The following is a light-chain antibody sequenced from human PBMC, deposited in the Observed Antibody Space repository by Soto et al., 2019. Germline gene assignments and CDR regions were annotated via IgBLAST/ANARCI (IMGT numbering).Light chain of an antibody. CDR2: DAS. Sequence: GDTVTISCRASESLIGWLAWYQQRPGSAPKLLIYDASSLEGGVPSRFTGYGSGTEFSLTIASLQPDDFGTYYCQQYKSYPWTFGQGTKVDLK. V-gene: IGKV1-5*01. CDR3: QQYKSYPWT. J-gene: IGKJ1*01. CDR1: ESLIGW.